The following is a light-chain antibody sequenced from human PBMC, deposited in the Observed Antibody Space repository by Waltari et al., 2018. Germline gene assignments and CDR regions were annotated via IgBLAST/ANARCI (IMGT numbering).Light chain of an antibody. CDR2: WAS. Sequence: DIVMTQSPDSLAVSLGERATINSNSSPSVLYISNNKNYLAWYQQKPGQPPKLLIYWASTRESGVPDRFSGSGSGTDFTLTISSLQAEDVAVYYCQQYYSTPWTFGQGTKVEIK. J-gene: IGKJ1*01. CDR3: QQYYSTPWT. V-gene: IGKV4-1*01. CDR1: PSVLYISNNKNY.